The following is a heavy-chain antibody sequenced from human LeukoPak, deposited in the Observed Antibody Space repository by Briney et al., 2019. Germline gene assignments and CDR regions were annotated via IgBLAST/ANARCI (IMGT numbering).Heavy chain of an antibody. CDR3: ARDRYNWNDVGWFDY. J-gene: IGHJ4*02. CDR1: GFTFSDYY. CDR2: ISSSSSTI. V-gene: IGHV3-11*01. D-gene: IGHD1-20*01. Sequence: PGGSLRLSCAASGFTFSDYYMSWIRQAPGKGLEWVSYISSSSSTIYYAHSVKGRFTISRDTAKNSLYLQMNTLSAEDTAVYYCARDRYNWNDVGWFDYWGQGTLVTVSS.